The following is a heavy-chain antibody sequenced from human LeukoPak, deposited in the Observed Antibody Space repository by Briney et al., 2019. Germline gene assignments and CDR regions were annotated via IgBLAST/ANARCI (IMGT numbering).Heavy chain of an antibody. CDR1: GYIFTSNG. V-gene: IGHV1-18*01. D-gene: IGHD3-3*01. Sequence: ASVKVSCKASGYIFTSNGINWVRQAPGQGLEWMGWISPYNGNTKYAQNFQGRVTMTTDTSTSTAYMELRSLRSDDTAIFYCARDTRFLRVMDVWGKGTTVTVSS. CDR2: ISPYNGNT. CDR3: ARDTRFLRVMDV. J-gene: IGHJ6*03.